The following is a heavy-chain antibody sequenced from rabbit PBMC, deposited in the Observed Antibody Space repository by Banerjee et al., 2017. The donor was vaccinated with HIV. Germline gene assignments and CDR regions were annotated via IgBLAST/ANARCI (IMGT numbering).Heavy chain of an antibody. Sequence: QEQLEESGGDLVKPGASLTLTCTASGFSFISHSMCWVRQAPGKGLEWIGCIYAADGSRDYASWVNGRFTISRSTSLNTVDLQMTSLTAADTATYFCARSYYTYGYVGYAYADIYYFDLWGPGTLVTVS. CDR2: IYAADGSR. CDR3: ARSYYTYGYVGYAYADIYYFDL. D-gene: IGHD6-1*01. J-gene: IGHJ4*01. V-gene: IGHV1S47*01. CDR1: GFSFISHS.